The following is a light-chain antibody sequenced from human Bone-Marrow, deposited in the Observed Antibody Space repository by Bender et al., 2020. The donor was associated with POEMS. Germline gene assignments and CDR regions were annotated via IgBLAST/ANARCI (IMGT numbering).Light chain of an antibody. J-gene: IGLJ2*01. CDR3: QSYDSSLSGAI. Sequence: QSVLTQPPSVSEAPGQRVTISCTGSSSNIGAGYDVNWYQQIPGIAPKLLIYGYNNRPSGVPDRFSGSKSGTSASLAITGLQAEDEADYYCQSYDSSLSGAIFGGGTKLTVL. CDR1: SSNIGAGYD. V-gene: IGLV1-40*01. CDR2: GYN.